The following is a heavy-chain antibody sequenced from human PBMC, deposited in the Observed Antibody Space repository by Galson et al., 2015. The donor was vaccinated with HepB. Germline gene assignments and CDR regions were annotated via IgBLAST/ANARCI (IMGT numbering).Heavy chain of an antibody. Sequence: SLRLSCATSGFTLSQYGMNWVRQAPGKGLEWVSYISGSGGGINYADSVKGRFTVSRDNAKNSLYLQMNGLGDEDAALYYCARGGAARSDYWGQGTLVTVSS. CDR2: ISGSGGGI. J-gene: IGHJ4*02. D-gene: IGHD4/OR15-4a*01. CDR3: ARGGAARSDY. CDR1: GFTLSQYG. V-gene: IGHV3-48*02.